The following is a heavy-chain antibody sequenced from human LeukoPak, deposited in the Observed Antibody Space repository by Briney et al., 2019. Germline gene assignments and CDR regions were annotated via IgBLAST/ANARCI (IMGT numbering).Heavy chain of an antibody. D-gene: IGHD6-13*01. Sequence: PSETLSLTCTVSGGSISSYYWSWIRQPPGKGLEWIGYIYYSGTTNYNPSLKSRVTISVDTSKNQFSLKLSSVTAADTAVYYCARLPLAAAGRGYYYYYGMDVWGQGTTVTVSS. CDR2: IYYSGTT. V-gene: IGHV4-59*08. J-gene: IGHJ6*02. CDR1: GGSISSYY. CDR3: ARLPLAAAGRGYYYYYGMDV.